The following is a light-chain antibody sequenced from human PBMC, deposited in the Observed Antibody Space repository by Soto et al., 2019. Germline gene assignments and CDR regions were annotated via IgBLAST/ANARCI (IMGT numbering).Light chain of an antibody. CDR3: QQSYSTSYT. CDR2: AAS. CDR1: QSISSY. J-gene: IGKJ2*01. Sequence: DIQMTQSPSSLSASVGDRVTITCRASQSISSYLNWYQQKPGKAPKLLIYAASSLQSGVPSRFSGSGSGTDFTLIISSLQPEDFATYYCQQSYSTSYTFDQGTKLEIK. V-gene: IGKV1-39*01.